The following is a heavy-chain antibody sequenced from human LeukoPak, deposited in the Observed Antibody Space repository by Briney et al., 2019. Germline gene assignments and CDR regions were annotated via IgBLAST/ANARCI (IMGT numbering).Heavy chain of an antibody. D-gene: IGHD3-3*01. CDR1: GYTFTSYY. CDR2: INPSGGST. Sequence: GASVKVSCKASGYTFTSYYMHWVRQAPGQGLEWMGMINPSGGSTSYAQKFQGRVTMTRDTSTSTVYMEPSSLRSEDTAVYYCARGEAYYDFWSNTDYWGQGTLVTVSS. CDR3: ARGEAYYDFWSNTDY. J-gene: IGHJ4*02. V-gene: IGHV1-46*01.